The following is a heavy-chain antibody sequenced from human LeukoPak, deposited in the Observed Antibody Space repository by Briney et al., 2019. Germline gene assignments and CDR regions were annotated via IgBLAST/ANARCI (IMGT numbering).Heavy chain of an antibody. CDR2: IVVGSGNT. D-gene: IGHD2-2*01. J-gene: IGHJ4*02. V-gene: IGHV1-58*02. Sequence: SVKASCKASGFTFTSSAMQWVRQARGQRLEWIGWIVVGSGNTNYAQKFQERVTITRDMSTSTAYMELSSLRSEDTAVYYCAADGVGKGYYFDYWGQGTLVTVSS. CDR1: GFTFTSSA. CDR3: AADGVGKGYYFDY.